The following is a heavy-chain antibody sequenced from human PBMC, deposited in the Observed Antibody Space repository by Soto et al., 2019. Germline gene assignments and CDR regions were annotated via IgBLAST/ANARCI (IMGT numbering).Heavy chain of an antibody. CDR3: ARLGIAVDGTYGMDV. CDR1: GYSFTSYW. J-gene: IGHJ6*02. D-gene: IGHD6-19*01. CDR2: IYPDDSDT. Sequence: GESQKISCKGSGYSFTSYWIGWVRQMPGKGLEWMGIIYPDDSDTRYSPSFQGQVTISADKSISTAYLQWSSLKASDTAMYYCARLGIAVDGTYGMDVWGQGTMVTVSS. V-gene: IGHV5-51*01.